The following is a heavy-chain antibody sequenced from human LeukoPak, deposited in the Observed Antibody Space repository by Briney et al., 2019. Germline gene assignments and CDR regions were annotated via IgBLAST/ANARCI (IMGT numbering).Heavy chain of an antibody. CDR1: GGSISSSSYY. J-gene: IGHJ5*02. Sequence: SETLSLTCTVSGGSISSSSYYWGWIRQPPGKGLEWIGSIYYSGSTYYNPSLKSRVTISVDTSKNRFSLKLSSVTAADTAVYYCARQGSGSYYPNWFDPWGQGTLVTVSS. D-gene: IGHD1-26*01. CDR3: ARQGSGSYYPNWFDP. CDR2: IYYSGST. V-gene: IGHV4-39*01.